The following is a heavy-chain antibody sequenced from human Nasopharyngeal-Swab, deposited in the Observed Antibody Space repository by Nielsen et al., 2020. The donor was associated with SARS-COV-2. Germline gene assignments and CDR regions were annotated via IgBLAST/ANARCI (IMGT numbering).Heavy chain of an antibody. Sequence: GESLKISCAASGFTVSSNYMSWVRQAPGKGLEWVSVIYSGGSTYYADSVKGRFTISRDNAKNSLYLQMNSLRAEDTAVYYCAKSECSSTSCYVDYYYYYMDVWGKGTTVTVSS. CDR3: AKSECSSTSCYVDYYYYYMDV. V-gene: IGHV3-66*01. D-gene: IGHD2-2*01. CDR1: GFTVSSNY. CDR2: IYSGGST. J-gene: IGHJ6*03.